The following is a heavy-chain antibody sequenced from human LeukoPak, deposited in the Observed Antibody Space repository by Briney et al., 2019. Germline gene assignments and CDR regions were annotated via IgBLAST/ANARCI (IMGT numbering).Heavy chain of an antibody. CDR1: GGSISTGSYY. Sequence: SGTLSLTCTVSGGSISTGSYYWGWIRQPPGKGLEWIGSIYYSGSTYYNPSLKGRVTISLDKSKNQFSLKLSSVTAADTAVYYCARRVAAAGSGWFDPWGQGTLVTVSS. D-gene: IGHD6-13*01. V-gene: IGHV4-39*07. CDR2: IYYSGST. J-gene: IGHJ5*02. CDR3: ARRVAAAGSGWFDP.